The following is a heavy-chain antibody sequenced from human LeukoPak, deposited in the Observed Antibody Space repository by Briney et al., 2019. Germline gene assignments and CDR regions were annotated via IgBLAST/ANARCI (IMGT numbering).Heavy chain of an antibody. CDR1: GFTFSSYW. CDR2: INSDGSST. Sequence: PGGSLRLSCAASGFTFSSYWMHWVRQAPGKGLVWVSRINSDGSSTSYADSVKGRFTISRDNAKNTLYVQMNSLRAEDTAVYYCARGPCGSATDYWGQGTLVTVSS. D-gene: IGHD3-10*01. V-gene: IGHV3-74*01. CDR3: ARGPCGSATDY. J-gene: IGHJ4*02.